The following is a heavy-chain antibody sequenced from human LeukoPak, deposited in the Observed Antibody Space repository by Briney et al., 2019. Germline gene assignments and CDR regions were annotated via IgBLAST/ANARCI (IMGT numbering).Heavy chain of an antibody. V-gene: IGHV3-7*01. J-gene: IGHJ4*02. CDR2: IKQDGSEK. D-gene: IGHD2-15*01. CDR1: GFTFSRYW. CDR3: ARDAGYCSGGSCYSEHYFDY. Sequence: GGSLRLSCAASGFTFSRYWMSWVRQAPGKGLEWVANIKQDGSEKYYVDSVKGRFTISRNKTTNSLYQQINSLRAKDTAVYYGARDAGYCSGGSCYSEHYFDYWGQGNLVTVSS.